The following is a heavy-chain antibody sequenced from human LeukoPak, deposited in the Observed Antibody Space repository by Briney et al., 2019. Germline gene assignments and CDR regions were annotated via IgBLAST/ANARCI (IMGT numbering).Heavy chain of an antibody. CDR3: ASYIAAAGYFDY. V-gene: IGHV4-30-4*08. J-gene: IGHJ4*02. Sequence: PSETLSLTCTVSGGSISSGDYYWSWIRQPPGKGLEWIGNIYYSGSTYYNPSLKSRVTISVDTSKNQFSLKLSSVTAADTAVYYCASYIAAAGYFDYWGQGTLVTVSS. CDR1: GGSISSGDYY. D-gene: IGHD6-13*01. CDR2: IYYSGST.